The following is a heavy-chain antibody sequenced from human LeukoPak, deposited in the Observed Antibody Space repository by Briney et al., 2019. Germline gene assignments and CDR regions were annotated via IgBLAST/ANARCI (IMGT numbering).Heavy chain of an antibody. CDR1: GYTFTRYG. CDR2: ISTYNGNT. Sequence: ASVKVPCKASGYTFTRYGISWVRQAPGRGLEWMGWISTYNGNTNYAQKFQGRVTMTTDTSTSTAYMELRSLRSDDTAVYYCAVETYYYDTPFDYWGQGTLVTVSS. CDR3: AVETYYYDTPFDY. V-gene: IGHV1-18*01. D-gene: IGHD3-22*01. J-gene: IGHJ4*02.